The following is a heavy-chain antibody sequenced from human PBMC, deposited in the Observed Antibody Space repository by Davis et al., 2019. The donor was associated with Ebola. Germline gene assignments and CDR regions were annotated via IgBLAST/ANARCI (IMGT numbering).Heavy chain of an antibody. D-gene: IGHD2-2*02. CDR2: IRSKANSYAT. CDR1: GFTFSGSA. J-gene: IGHJ4*02. V-gene: IGHV3-73*01. Sequence: PGGSLRLSCAASGFTFSGSAMHWVRQASGKGLEWVGRIRSKANSYATAYAASVKGRFTISRDDSKNTAYLQMNSLKTEDTAVYYCTTFGAAAAIKDYFDYWGQGTLVTVSS. CDR3: TTFGAAAAIKDYFDY.